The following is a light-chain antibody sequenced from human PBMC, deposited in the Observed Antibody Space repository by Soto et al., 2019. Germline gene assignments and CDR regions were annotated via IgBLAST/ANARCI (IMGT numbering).Light chain of an antibody. J-gene: IGKJ1*01. CDR1: RSISTF. Sequence: EFVLTQSPGTLSLSPGERATLSCRASRSISTFLGWYQQKPGQPPRLLIYDASNRATGVPARFSGSGSETDFTLTISSLEPEDFAVYFCQQRSNWPWSFGQGTKVDI. CDR2: DAS. CDR3: QQRSNWPWS. V-gene: IGKV3-11*01.